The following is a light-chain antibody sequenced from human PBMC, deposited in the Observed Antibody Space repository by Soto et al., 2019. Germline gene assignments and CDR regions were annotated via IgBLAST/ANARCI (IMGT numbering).Light chain of an antibody. V-gene: IGLV1-44*01. CDR1: SSNIGSKT. CDR3: AAWDNSLHGPV. J-gene: IGLJ3*02. CDR2: NNN. Sequence: QSVLTQPPSASGTPGQRVTISCSGSSSNIGSKTVNWYQQLPGTAPKLLIYNNNQRPSGVPDRFSGSKSGTSASLAISRLQSEDEADYYCAAWDNSLHGPVFGGGTKLTVL.